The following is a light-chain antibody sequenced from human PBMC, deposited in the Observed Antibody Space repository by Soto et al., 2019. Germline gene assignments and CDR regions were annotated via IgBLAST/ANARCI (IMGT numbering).Light chain of an antibody. V-gene: IGLV6-57*01. J-gene: IGLJ2*01. CDR2: EDN. CDR3: QSYDSSVVV. Sequence: NFMLTQPHSVSESPGKTVTISCTRTSGSIASNYVQWYRQRPGSSPTTVIYEDNQRPSGVPDRFSGSIDSSSNSASLTISGLRTEDEADYFCQSYDSSVVVFGGGTKLTVL. CDR1: SGSIASNY.